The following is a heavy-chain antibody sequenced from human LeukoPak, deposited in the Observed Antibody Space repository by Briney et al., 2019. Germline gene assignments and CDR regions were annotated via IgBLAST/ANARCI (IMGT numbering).Heavy chain of an antibody. J-gene: IGHJ4*02. D-gene: IGHD5-18*01. V-gene: IGHV3-30*03. CDR3: ARAGTMDTAMVKLHY. CDR1: GFTFSDYY. CDR2: ISYDGSNK. Sequence: SGGSLRLSCAASGFTFSDYYMSWIRQAPGKGLEWVAVISYDGSNKYYADSVKGRFTISRDNSKNTLYLQMNSLRAEDTAVYYCARAGTMDTAMVKLHYWGQGTLVTVSS.